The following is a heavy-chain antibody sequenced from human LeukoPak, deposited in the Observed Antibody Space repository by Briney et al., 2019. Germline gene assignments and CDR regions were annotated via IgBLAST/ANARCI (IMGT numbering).Heavy chain of an antibody. CDR3: ARESLHGSGSYSYYYYYMDV. CDR2: ISSSSSTI. V-gene: IGHV3-48*04. Sequence: GGSLRLSCAASGFTFSSYSMNWVRQAPGKGLEWVSYISSSSSTIYYADSVKGRFTISRDNAKNSLYLQMNSLRAEDTAVYYCARESLHGSGSYSYYYYYMDVWGKGTTVTISS. CDR1: GFTFSSYS. D-gene: IGHD3-10*01. J-gene: IGHJ6*03.